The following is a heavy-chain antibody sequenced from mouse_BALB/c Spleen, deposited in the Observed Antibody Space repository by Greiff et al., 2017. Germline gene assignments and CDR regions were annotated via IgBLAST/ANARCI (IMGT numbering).Heavy chain of an antibody. CDR1: GYTFTSYV. CDR2: INPYNDGT. V-gene: IGHV1-14*01. J-gene: IGHJ3*01. D-gene: IGHD1-1*01. Sequence: VQLQQSGPELVKPGASVKMSCKASGYTFTSYVMHWVKQKPGQGLEWIGYINPYNDGTKYNEKFKGKATLTSDKSSSTAYMELSSLTSEDSAVYYCAREGIYVSSYEAYWGQGTLVTVSA. CDR3: AREGIYVSSYEAY.